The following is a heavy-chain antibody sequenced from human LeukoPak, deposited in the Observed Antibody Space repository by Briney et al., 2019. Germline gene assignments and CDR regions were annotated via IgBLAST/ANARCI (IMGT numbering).Heavy chain of an antibody. Sequence: GGSLRLSCAASGFTVSSNYMSWVRQAPGQGLEWVSVIYSAGTTYYADSVKGRFTISRDNAKNTLYLQMNSLRAEDTAVYYCARAPSYGDYVDYWGQGTLVTVSS. CDR1: GFTVSSNY. J-gene: IGHJ4*02. V-gene: IGHV3-53*01. D-gene: IGHD4-17*01. CDR3: ARAPSYGDYVDY. CDR2: IYSAGTT.